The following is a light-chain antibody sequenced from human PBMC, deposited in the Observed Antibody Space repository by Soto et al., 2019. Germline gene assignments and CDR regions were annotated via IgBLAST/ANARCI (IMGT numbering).Light chain of an antibody. CDR2: GAS. J-gene: IGKJ5*01. CDR1: QSVSSN. V-gene: IGKV3-15*01. CDR3: QQYNNWPLT. Sequence: EIVMTQSPATLSVSPGERATLSCRATQSVSSNLAWYQQKPCQAPRLLIYGASTRAPGIPARFSGSGSGTEFTLTISSLQSEDFAVDYCQQYNNWPLTFGQGTRLEIK.